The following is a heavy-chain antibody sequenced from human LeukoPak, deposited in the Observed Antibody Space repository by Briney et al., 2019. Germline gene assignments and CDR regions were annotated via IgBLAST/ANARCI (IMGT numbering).Heavy chain of an antibody. J-gene: IGHJ4*02. CDR2: ISAYNGNT. CDR1: GYTFTSYG. CDR3: ARDVTPDCGDYVPYFDY. Sequence: GASVKVSCKASGYTFTSYGISWGQQAPGQGLEWMGWISAYNGNTNYAQKLQGRVTMTTDTSTSPAYMELRSLRSDDTAFYYCARDVTPDCGDYVPYFDYWGQGTLVTVSS. V-gene: IGHV1-18*01. D-gene: IGHD4-17*01.